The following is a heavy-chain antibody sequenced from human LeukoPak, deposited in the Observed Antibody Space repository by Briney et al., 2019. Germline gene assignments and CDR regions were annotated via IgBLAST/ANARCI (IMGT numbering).Heavy chain of an antibody. J-gene: IGHJ4*02. D-gene: IGHD3-10*01. Sequence: GESLKISCKGSGYSFTTYWISWVRQMPGKGLEWMGRVDPSDSYTNYSPSFQGHVTISADKSISTAYLQWSSLKASDTAMYYCASVYYYGSGSHFDYWGQGTLVTVSS. CDR1: GYSFTTYW. CDR3: ASVYYYGSGSHFDY. V-gene: IGHV5-10-1*01. CDR2: VDPSDSYT.